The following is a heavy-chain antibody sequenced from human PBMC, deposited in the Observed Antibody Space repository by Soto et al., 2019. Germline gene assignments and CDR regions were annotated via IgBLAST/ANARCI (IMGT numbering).Heavy chain of an antibody. J-gene: IGHJ4*02. CDR2: ISGSGGST. V-gene: IGHV3-23*01. CDR1: GFTFSSYA. CDR3: AKDINYDFWSGFDY. D-gene: IGHD3-3*01. Sequence: PGGSLRLSCAASGFTFSSYAMSWVRQAPGKGLEWVSAISGSGGSTYYADSVKGRLTISRDNSKNTLYLQMNSLRAEDTAVYYCAKDINYDFWSGFDYWGQGTLVTVSS.